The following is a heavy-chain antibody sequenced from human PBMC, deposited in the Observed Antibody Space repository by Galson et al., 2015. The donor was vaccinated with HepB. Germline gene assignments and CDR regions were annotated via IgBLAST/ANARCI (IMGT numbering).Heavy chain of an antibody. CDR2: IYYSGST. J-gene: IGHJ5*02. Sequence: ETLSLTCTVSGGSISSSSYYWGWIRQPPGKGLEWIGSIYYSGSTYYNPSLKSRVTISVDTSKNQFSLKLSSVTAADTAVYYCARHLFGELSRLWVVMGHWFDPWGQGTLVTVSS. D-gene: IGHD3-10*02. CDR1: GGSISSSSYY. CDR3: ARHLFGELSRLWVVMGHWFDP. V-gene: IGHV4-39*01.